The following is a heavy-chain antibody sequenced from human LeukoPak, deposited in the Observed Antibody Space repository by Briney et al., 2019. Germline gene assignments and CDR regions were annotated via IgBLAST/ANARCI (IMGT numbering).Heavy chain of an antibody. CDR3: ARDVGSYFSSGDFDY. CDR2: ISAYNGNT. V-gene: IGHV1-18*01. Sequence: ASVKVSCQASGYTFTSYGISWVRQAPGQGLEWMGWISAYNGNTNYAQKLQGRVTMTTDTSTSTAYMELRSLRSDDTAVYYCARDVGSYFSSGDFDYWGQGTLVTVSS. CDR1: GYTFTSYG. J-gene: IGHJ4*02. D-gene: IGHD1-26*01.